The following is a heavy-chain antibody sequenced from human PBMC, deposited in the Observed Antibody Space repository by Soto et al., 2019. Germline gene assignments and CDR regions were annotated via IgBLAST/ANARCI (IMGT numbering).Heavy chain of an antibody. CDR2: IYYSGIT. D-gene: IGHD3-22*01. CDR3: ASTTQYYYDSSGLLL. V-gene: IGHV4-39*01. CDR1: GGSISSSRYY. J-gene: IGHJ4*02. Sequence: PXETLSLPFTVSGGSISSSRYYWGWIRQPPGKVLEWIGSIYYSGITYYNPSLKSRVTISVDTSKNQFSLKLSSVTAADTAVYYCASTTQYYYDSSGLLLWGQGTLVTVSS.